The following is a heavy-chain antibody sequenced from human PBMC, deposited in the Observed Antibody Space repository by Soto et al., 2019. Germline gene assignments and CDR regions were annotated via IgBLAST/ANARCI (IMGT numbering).Heavy chain of an antibody. Sequence: PGGSLRLSCAASGFTFSTYIMNWVRQAPGKGLEWVSSISGNSNYIYYADSVKGRFTISRDNAKNSLYLQMNSLRADDTGVYYCAREDRSSDTWFDTWGQGTLVTVSS. CDR1: GFTFSTYI. V-gene: IGHV3-21*01. D-gene: IGHD6-6*01. J-gene: IGHJ5*02. CDR2: ISGNSNYI. CDR3: AREDRSSDTWFDT.